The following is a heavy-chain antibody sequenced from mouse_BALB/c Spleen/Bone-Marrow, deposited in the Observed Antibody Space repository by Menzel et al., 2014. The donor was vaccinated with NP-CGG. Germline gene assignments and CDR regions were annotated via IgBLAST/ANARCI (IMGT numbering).Heavy chain of an antibody. CDR2: INSNGGST. Sequence: EVKLVESGGGLVQPGGSLKLSCAASGFTFSSYGMSWVCQTPDKRLELVATINSNGGSTYYPDSVKGRFTISRDNAKNTLYLQMSSLKSEDTAMYYCERERYYGNGRIFEYWGQGTTLTVSS. V-gene: IGHV5-6-3*01. CDR3: ERERYYGNGRIFEY. CDR1: GFTFSSYG. D-gene: IGHD1-1*01. J-gene: IGHJ2*01.